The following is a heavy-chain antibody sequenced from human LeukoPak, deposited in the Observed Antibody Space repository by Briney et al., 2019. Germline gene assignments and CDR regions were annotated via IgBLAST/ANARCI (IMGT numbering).Heavy chain of an antibody. CDR3: AREDYYDSGSNDY. CDR1: GYTFTSYA. Sequence: ASVKVSCKASGYTFTSYAMHWVRQATGQGLEWMGWMNPNSGLTVYAQKFQGRVTITRNTSISTAYMELSSLRSEDTAVYYCAREDYYDSGSNDYWGQGTLVTVSS. V-gene: IGHV1-8*03. D-gene: IGHD3-22*01. J-gene: IGHJ4*02. CDR2: MNPNSGLT.